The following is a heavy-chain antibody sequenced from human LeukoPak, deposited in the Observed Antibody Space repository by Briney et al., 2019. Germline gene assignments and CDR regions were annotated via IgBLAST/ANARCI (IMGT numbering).Heavy chain of an antibody. D-gene: IGHD3-10*01. CDR1: GFTVSNSY. J-gene: IGHJ4*02. CDR3: AKDPYGSGSLSYYFDY. V-gene: IGHV3-53*01. Sequence: PGGSLRLSCAASGFTVSNSYMSWVRQAPGKGLEWVSVIYTGSLSYYTDSVKGRFTISRDKSNNTLYLQMNSLRDEDTAVYYCAKDPYGSGSLSYYFDYWGQGTLVTVSS. CDR2: IYTGSLS.